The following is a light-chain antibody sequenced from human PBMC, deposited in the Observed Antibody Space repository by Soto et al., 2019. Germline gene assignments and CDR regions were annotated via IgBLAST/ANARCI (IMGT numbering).Light chain of an antibody. J-gene: IGKJ2*01. CDR1: QSISSY. V-gene: IGKV1-39*01. CDR2: AAS. CDR3: QQIYSTPYT. Sequence: DIQMTQSPSSLSASVGDRVPITCRASQSISSYLNWYQQKPGKAPKLLIYAASSLQSGVPSRFSGSGSGTDFTLTISSLQPEDFATYYCQQIYSTPYTFGQGTKLEIK.